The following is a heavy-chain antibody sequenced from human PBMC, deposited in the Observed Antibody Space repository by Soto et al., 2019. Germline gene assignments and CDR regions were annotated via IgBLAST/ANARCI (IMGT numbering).Heavy chain of an antibody. V-gene: IGHV4-39*01. J-gene: IGHJ4*02. CDR3: VSQRTSVLTQAYFDY. CDR2: VYYRGRS. Sequence: SETLSLTCTVSGGSISSSSYYWGWIRQSPGKGLEWIGSVYYRGRSYSKSSVKSRVTISVDTSKNQFSLNLNSVTASDTAVYFCVSQRTSVLTQAYFDYWGPGALVTVSS. D-gene: IGHD2-8*01. CDR1: GGSISSSSYY.